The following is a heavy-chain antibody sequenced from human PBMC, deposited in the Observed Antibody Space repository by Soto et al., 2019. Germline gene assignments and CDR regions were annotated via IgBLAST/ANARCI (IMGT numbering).Heavy chain of an antibody. V-gene: IGHV1-3*01. CDR3: ARDRGCSGGSCYYPNYYYYMDV. Sequence: QVPLVQSGAEVKKPGASVKVSCKASGYTFTSYAMHWVRQAPGQRLEWMGWINAGNGNTKYTQKFQGRVTITRDTSASTDYMELSSLRSEDTAVYYCARDRGCSGGSCYYPNYYYYMDVWGKGTTVTVSS. J-gene: IGHJ6*03. D-gene: IGHD2-15*01. CDR2: INAGNGNT. CDR1: GYTFTSYA.